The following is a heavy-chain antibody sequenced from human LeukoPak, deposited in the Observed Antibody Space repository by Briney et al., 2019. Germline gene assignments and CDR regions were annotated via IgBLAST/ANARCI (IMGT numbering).Heavy chain of an antibody. Sequence: GGSLRLSCAASGFTVSSNYMSWVRQAPGKGLEWVSVIYSGGSTYYADSVKGRSTISRDNSKNTLYLQMNSLRAEDTAVYYCARDVAAPTYYYGMDVWGQGTTVTVSS. CDR1: GFTVSSNY. J-gene: IGHJ6*02. CDR3: ARDVAAPTYYYGMDV. CDR2: IYSGGST. D-gene: IGHD2-21*01. V-gene: IGHV3-53*01.